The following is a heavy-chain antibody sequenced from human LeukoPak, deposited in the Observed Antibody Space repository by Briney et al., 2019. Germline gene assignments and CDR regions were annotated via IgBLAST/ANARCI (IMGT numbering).Heavy chain of an antibody. CDR1: GFSFSSYA. Sequence: GGSLRLSCAASGFSFSSYAMTWVRQAPGKGLEWVSAISGSGGSTFYADSVKGRFTLSRDNSKNTLYLQMNSLRAEDTAVYYCATPPTVTRNYWGQGTLVTVSS. D-gene: IGHD4-17*01. CDR3: ATPPTVTRNY. V-gene: IGHV3-23*01. CDR2: ISGSGGST. J-gene: IGHJ4*02.